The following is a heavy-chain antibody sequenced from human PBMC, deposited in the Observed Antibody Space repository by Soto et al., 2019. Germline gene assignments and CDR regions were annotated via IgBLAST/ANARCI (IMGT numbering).Heavy chain of an antibody. V-gene: IGHV5-51*01. D-gene: IGHD6-6*01. J-gene: IGHJ6*02. CDR1: GYSFTSYW. CDR3: ARTCSSSSFCYYGMDV. CDR2: IYPGDSDT. Sequence: PGESLKISCKGSGYSFTSYWIGWVRQMPGKGLEWMGIIYPGDSDTRYSPSFQGQVTISADKSISTAYLQWSSLKASDTAMYYCARTCSSSSFCYYGMDVWGQGTKVTVSS.